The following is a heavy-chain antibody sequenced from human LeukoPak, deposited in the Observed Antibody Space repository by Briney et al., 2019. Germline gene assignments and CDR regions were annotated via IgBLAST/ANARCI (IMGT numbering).Heavy chain of an antibody. Sequence: SETLSLTCAVYGGSFSGYDWSWIRQPPGKGMEWIGEINHSGSTNYNPSLKSRVTISVDTSKNQFSLKLSSVTAADTAVYYCARGRGWLQVFDYWGQGTLVTVSS. V-gene: IGHV4-34*01. CDR2: INHSGST. CDR1: GGSFSGYD. D-gene: IGHD5-24*01. CDR3: ARGRGWLQVFDY. J-gene: IGHJ4*02.